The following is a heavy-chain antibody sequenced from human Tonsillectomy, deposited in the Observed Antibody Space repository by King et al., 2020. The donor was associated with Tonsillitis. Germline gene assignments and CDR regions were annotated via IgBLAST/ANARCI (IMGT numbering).Heavy chain of an antibody. CDR1: GFTFSSYA. CDR3: ARDEYSGTYFEHFDL. J-gene: IGHJ4*02. Sequence: QVQLVESGGGVVQPGRSLRLSCAASGFTFSSYAVHWVRQAPGKGLEGVAVISYDGSNTYYADSVKGRFTIPRDKSKNTLYLQMNSLRIEDTAVYYCARDEYSGTYFEHFDLWGQGTLVTVSS. V-gene: IGHV3-30-3*01. CDR2: ISYDGSNT. D-gene: IGHD1-26*01.